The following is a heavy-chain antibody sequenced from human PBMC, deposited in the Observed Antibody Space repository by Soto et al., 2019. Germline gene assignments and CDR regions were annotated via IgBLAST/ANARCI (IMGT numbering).Heavy chain of an antibody. Sequence: GASVKVSCKASGYTFTSYGISWVRQAPGQGLEWMGWISAYNGNTNYAQKLQGRVTMTTDTSTSTAYMELRSLRSDDTAVYYCARDTGAAAGDPSYYYGMDVWGQGTTVTVSS. CDR2: ISAYNGNT. CDR1: GYTFTSYG. J-gene: IGHJ6*02. D-gene: IGHD6-13*01. CDR3: ARDTGAAAGDPSYYYGMDV. V-gene: IGHV1-18*01.